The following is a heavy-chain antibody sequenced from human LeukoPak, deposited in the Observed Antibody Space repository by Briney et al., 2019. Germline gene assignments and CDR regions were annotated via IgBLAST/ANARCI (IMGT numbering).Heavy chain of an antibody. Sequence: PGGSLRLSCAASGFTFTTYAMSWVRQAPGKGLEWVSSISGTGGSTHYADSVKGRFTISRDNSKNTLYLQMNSLRAEDTAVYYSAKFYGDYAYYYYYYGMDVWGQGTTVTVSS. CDR1: GFTFTTYA. CDR3: AKFYGDYAYYYYYYGMDV. D-gene: IGHD4-17*01. J-gene: IGHJ6*02. CDR2: ISGTGGST. V-gene: IGHV3-23*01.